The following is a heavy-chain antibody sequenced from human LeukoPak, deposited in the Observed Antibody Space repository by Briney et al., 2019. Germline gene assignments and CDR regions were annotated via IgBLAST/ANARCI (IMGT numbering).Heavy chain of an antibody. V-gene: IGHV3-30*03. Sequence: PGRSLRLSCAASGFTFSSYGMHWVRQAPGKGLEWVAVISYDGSNKYYADSVKGRFTISRDNSKNTLYLQMNSLRAEDTAVYYCARGSESQLLWFGEQREDYWGQGTLVTVSS. CDR1: GFTFSSYG. CDR2: ISYDGSNK. J-gene: IGHJ4*02. CDR3: ARGSESQLLWFGEQREDY. D-gene: IGHD3-10*01.